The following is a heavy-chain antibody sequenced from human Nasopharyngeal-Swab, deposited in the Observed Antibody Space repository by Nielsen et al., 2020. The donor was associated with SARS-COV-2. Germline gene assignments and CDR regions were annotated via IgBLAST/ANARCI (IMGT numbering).Heavy chain of an antibody. CDR1: GDSISSGKDY. CDR3: ARLGRYYDTLSGYARHFDY. Sequence: SCTVSGDSISSGKDYWNWIRQTPGRGLEWIGYIDYSGSTDHNPSLKSRVTISVDTSKNQFSLKVNSVTAADTAVYYCARLGRYYDTLSGYARHFDYWGQGILVTVS. CDR2: IDYSGST. D-gene: IGHD3-9*01. J-gene: IGHJ4*02. V-gene: IGHV4-30-4*01.